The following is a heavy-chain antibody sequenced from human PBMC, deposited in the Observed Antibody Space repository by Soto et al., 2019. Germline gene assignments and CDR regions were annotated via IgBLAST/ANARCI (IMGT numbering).Heavy chain of an antibody. CDR1: GFTFSSYW. Sequence: GGSLRLSCAASGFTFSSYWMSWVRQAPGKGLEWVANIKQDGSEKYYVDSVKGRFTSSRDNAKNSLYLQMNSLRAEDTAVYYCARVQPGYSSGWYDYMDVWGKGTTVTVAS. CDR3: ARVQPGYSSGWYDYMDV. V-gene: IGHV3-7*01. J-gene: IGHJ6*03. CDR2: IKQDGSEK. D-gene: IGHD6-19*01.